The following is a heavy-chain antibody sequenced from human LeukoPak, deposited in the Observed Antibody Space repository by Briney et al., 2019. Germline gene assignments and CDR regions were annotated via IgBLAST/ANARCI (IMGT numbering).Heavy chain of an antibody. J-gene: IGHJ4*02. V-gene: IGHV1-46*01. CDR2: INPSGGST. CDR3: ARDLGGGDGYKDC. CDR1: GYTFTRYY. Sequence: GASVKVSCKASGYTFTRYYMHWVRQAPGQGLEWMGIINPSGGSTSYAQKFQGRVTMTRDTSTSTVYMELSSLRSEDTAVYYCARDLGGGDGYKDCWGQGTLVTVSS. D-gene: IGHD5-24*01.